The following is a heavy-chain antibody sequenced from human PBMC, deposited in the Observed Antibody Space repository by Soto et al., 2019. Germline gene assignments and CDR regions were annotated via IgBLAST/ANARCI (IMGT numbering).Heavy chain of an antibody. D-gene: IGHD6-6*01. V-gene: IGHV3-7*01. J-gene: IGHJ4*02. CDR1: GFTFTSYA. CDR3: AKDSSIASIDY. Sequence: GGSLRLSCAASGFTFTSYAMSWVRQAPGKGLEWVANIKQDGSKKYYVDSVKGRFTISRDNAKNTLYLQMNSLRAEDTAVYYCAKDSSIASIDYWGQGTLVTVSS. CDR2: IKQDGSKK.